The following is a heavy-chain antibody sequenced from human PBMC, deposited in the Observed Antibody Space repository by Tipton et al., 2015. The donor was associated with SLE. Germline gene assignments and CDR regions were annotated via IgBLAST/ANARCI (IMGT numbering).Heavy chain of an antibody. D-gene: IGHD3-10*01. J-gene: IGHJ3*02. V-gene: IGHV4-59*01. Sequence: TLSLTCTVPGGSISSYYWSWIRQPPGKGLEWTGYIYYSGSTNYNPSLKSRVTISVDTSKNQFSLKLSSVTAADTAVYYCARKASGSLFDAFDIWGQGTMVTVPS. CDR2: IYYSGST. CDR1: GGSISSYY. CDR3: ARKASGSLFDAFDI.